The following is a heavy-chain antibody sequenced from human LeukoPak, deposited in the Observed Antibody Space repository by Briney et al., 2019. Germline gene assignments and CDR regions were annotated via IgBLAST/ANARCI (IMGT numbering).Heavy chain of an antibody. V-gene: IGHV3-23*01. Sequence: GGSLRLSCAASGFTFSSYGMSWVRQAPGKGLEWVSAISGSGGSTYYADSVKGRFTISRDNSKNTLYLQMNSLRAEDTAVYYCAKDSYSSGWSTSPFDYWGQGTLVTVFS. CDR1: GFTFSSYG. CDR3: AKDSYSSGWSTSPFDY. D-gene: IGHD6-19*01. J-gene: IGHJ4*02. CDR2: ISGSGGST.